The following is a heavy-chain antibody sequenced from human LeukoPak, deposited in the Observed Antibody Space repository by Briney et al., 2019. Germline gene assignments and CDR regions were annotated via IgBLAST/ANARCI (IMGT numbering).Heavy chain of an antibody. CDR2: INHSGST. D-gene: IGHD3-3*01. CDR1: GGSFSGYY. J-gene: IGHJ4*02. Sequence: PSETLSLTCAVYGGSFSGYYWSWIRQPPGKGLEWMGEINHSGSTNCNPSLKSRVTISVDTSKNQFSLKLSSVTAADTAVYYCARGGRITISRPYFYWGQGTLVTVSS. CDR3: ARGGRITISRPYFY. V-gene: IGHV4-34*01.